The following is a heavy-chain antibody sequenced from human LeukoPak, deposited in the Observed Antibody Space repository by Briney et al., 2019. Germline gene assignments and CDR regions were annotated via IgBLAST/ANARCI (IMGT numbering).Heavy chain of an antibody. CDR3: ARSSSGWSFDY. CDR2: IKHDASDI. CDR1: GFNLRSYW. Sequence: GGSQTLSCAASGFNLRSYWMSWVRQAPGKGLECMANIKHDASDIYYVDSVKGRFTISRDNAKNSLYLQMNSLRAEDTAVYYCARSSSGWSFDYWGQGTLVTVSS. J-gene: IGHJ4*02. D-gene: IGHD6-19*01. V-gene: IGHV3-7*01.